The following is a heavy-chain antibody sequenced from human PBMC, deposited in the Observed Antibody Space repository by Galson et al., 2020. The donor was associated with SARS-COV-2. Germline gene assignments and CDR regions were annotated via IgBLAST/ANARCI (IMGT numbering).Heavy chain of an antibody. CDR2: IWYDGSNN. V-gene: IGHV3-33*06. Sequence: QLGESLKISCAASGFTFSSYGMHWVRQAPGKGLEWVAVIWYDGSNNYYADSVKGRFTISRDNSKNTLYLQMNSLRAADTGVYYCANDSSLDGYCSGGSCYFGSNAFDIWGQGTMVTVSS. D-gene: IGHD2-15*01. CDR3: ANDSSLDGYCSGGSCYFGSNAFDI. J-gene: IGHJ3*02. CDR1: GFTFSSYG.